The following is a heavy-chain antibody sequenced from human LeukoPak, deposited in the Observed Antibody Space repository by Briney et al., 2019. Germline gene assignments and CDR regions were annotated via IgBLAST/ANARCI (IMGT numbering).Heavy chain of an antibody. V-gene: IGHV4-61*02. CDR1: GASTSSGLYY. CDR2: IYNSGST. Sequence: SETLSLTCTVSGASTSSGLYYWNWFRQPAGKGLEYIGRIYNSGSTNYNPSLKSRVTISVDTPKNQFSLKLTSVTAADTAMYYCAKSGGYGLIDYWGQGTLVTVSS. J-gene: IGHJ4*02. D-gene: IGHD1-26*01. CDR3: AKSGGYGLIDY.